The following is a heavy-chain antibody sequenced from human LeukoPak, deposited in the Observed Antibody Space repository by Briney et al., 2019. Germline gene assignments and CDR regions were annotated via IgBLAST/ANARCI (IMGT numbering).Heavy chain of an antibody. V-gene: IGHV4-39*01. D-gene: IGHD3-10*01. CDR2: IYYSGST. Sequence: SGTLSLTCTVSGGSISSSSYYWGWIRQPPGKGLEWIGYIYYSGSTYYSQSLKSRVTILADTSKNQFSLKLTSVTAADTAVYYCARFGRFDFCFDYWGQGTLVTVSS. CDR1: GGSISSSSYY. J-gene: IGHJ4*02. CDR3: ARFGRFDFCFDY.